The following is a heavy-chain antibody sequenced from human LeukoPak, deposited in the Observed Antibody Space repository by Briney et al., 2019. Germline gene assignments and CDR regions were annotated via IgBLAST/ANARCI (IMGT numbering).Heavy chain of an antibody. CDR1: GYTFTGYY. J-gene: IGHJ5*02. D-gene: IGHD3-16*02. CDR2: INPNSGGT. V-gene: IGHV1-2*02. CDR3: ARNRPKNYDYVWGSYRSSWFDP. Sequence: RASVKVSCKASGYTFTGYYMHWVRQAPGQGLEWMGWINPNSGGTNYAQKFQGRVTMTRDTSISTTYMELSRLRSDDTAVYYCARNRPKNYDYVWGSYRSSWFDPWGQGTLVTVSS.